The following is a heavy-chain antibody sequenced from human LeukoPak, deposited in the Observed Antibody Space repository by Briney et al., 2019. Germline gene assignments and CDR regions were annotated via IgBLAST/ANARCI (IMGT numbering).Heavy chain of an antibody. CDR2: IKSNAGGRTP. J-gene: IGHJ4*02. CDR1: GFSFMNDW. D-gene: IGHD2/OR15-2a*01. Sequence: GGSLRLSCAASGFSFMNDWMIWVRQAPGKGLEWVGRIKSNAGGRTPDYAAPARGRFTISRDDSKNALYQQRNSLKTEDTAVYYCTTFYHEYSPHWGRGTLVTVSS. V-gene: IGHV3-15*01. CDR3: TTFYHEYSPH.